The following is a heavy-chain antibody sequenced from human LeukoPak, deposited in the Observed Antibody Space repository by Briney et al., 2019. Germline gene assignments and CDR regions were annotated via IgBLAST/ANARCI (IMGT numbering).Heavy chain of an antibody. Sequence: GGSLRLSCAASGFTFSSYSMNWVRQAPGKGLEWVSSISSSSSYIYYADSVKGRFTISRDNAKNSLYLQMNSLRAEDTAVYYCARDLGYSSSWYYFDYWGQGTLVTVSS. CDR1: GFTFSSYS. J-gene: IGHJ4*02. CDR2: ISSSSSYI. D-gene: IGHD6-13*01. V-gene: IGHV3-21*01. CDR3: ARDLGYSSSWYYFDY.